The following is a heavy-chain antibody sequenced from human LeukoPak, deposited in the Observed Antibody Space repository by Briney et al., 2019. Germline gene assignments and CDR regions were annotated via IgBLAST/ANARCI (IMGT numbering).Heavy chain of an antibody. CDR1: GFTFRKHW. J-gene: IGHJ4*02. Sequence: SGGSLTLSCEASGFTFRKHWMSWVRQTPGKGLEWVDSINPDGSQKYYLNSVKGRFTISRDNTKNSLYLQMYSLRAEDTAVYYCAKLLGTATTYDHWGQGSLVTVSS. D-gene: IGHD5-24*01. V-gene: IGHV3-7*01. CDR2: INPDGSQK. CDR3: AKLLGTATTYDH.